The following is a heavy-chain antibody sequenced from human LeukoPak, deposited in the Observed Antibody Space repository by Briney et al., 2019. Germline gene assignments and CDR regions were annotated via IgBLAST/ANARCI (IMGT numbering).Heavy chain of an antibody. Sequence: ASVKVSCKASGYSFTSNYMNWVRQAPGQGLEWMGIINPSGGSTTYAQKFQGRVTMTRDMSTSTVYMELNSLRSEDTAVYYCARRGWNEGWTFDPWGQGTLVTVSS. CDR1: GYSFTSNY. CDR3: ARRGWNEGWTFDP. D-gene: IGHD1-1*01. J-gene: IGHJ5*02. V-gene: IGHV1-46*01. CDR2: INPSGGST.